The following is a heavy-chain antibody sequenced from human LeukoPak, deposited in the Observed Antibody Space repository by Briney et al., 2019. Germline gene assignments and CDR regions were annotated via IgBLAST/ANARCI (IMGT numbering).Heavy chain of an antibody. CDR2: ISYDGSNK. CDR3: ARDRWGSGSSPLLDY. CDR1: GFTFSSYA. J-gene: IGHJ4*02. Sequence: GGSLRLSCAASGFTFSSYAMHWVRQAPGKGLEWVAVISYDGSNKYYADSVKGRFTISRDNSKSTLYLQMNSLRAEDTAVYYCARDRWGSGSSPLLDYWGQGTLVTVSS. D-gene: IGHD3-10*01. V-gene: IGHV3-30*04.